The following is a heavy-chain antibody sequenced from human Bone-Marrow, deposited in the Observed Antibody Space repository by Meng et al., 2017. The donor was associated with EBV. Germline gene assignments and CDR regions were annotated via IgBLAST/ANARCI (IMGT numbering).Heavy chain of an antibody. V-gene: IGHV3-15*01. CDR2: IKSKTDGGTT. J-gene: IGHJ5*02. CDR1: GFSFSNAW. D-gene: IGHD3-22*01. Sequence: VQLVEAGGGLLTPGGSLRLSCAASGFSFSNAWMSWVRQAPGKGLEWVGRIKSKTDGGTTDYAAPAKGRFIISRDDSKHTLFLQMNSLKTEDTAVYYCTTYDSGSYPPWGQGTLVTVSS. CDR3: TTYDSGSYPP.